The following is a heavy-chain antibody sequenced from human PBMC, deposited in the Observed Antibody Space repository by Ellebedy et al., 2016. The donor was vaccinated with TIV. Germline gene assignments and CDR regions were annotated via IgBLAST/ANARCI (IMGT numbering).Heavy chain of an antibody. V-gene: IGHV1-58*02. J-gene: IGHJ4*02. Sequence: SVKVSCKASGFTLTNSAIQWVRQPRGHRPEWIGWIAVGGDKTHYAQKFQARVTITRDMSTSTSYMELSSLRSDDTAIYYGAALPTYWGQGTLVTVSS. CDR3: AALPTY. CDR2: IAVGGDKT. CDR1: GFTLTNSA.